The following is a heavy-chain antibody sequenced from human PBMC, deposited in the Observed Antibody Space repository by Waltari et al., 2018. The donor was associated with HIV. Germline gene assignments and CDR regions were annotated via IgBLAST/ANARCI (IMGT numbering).Heavy chain of an antibody. CDR2: IYYSGST. V-gene: IGHV4-31*03. Sequence: QVQLQESGPGLVKPSQTLSLTCTVSGGSISRGGYSWSWLRQHPGQGLEWIGYIYYSGSTYYNPSLKSRVTISVDTSKNQFSLKLSSVTAADTAVYYCARDKRDITMVRGVTPYGMDVWGQGTTVTVSS. CDR1: GGSISRGGYS. D-gene: IGHD3-10*01. J-gene: IGHJ6*02. CDR3: ARDKRDITMVRGVTPYGMDV.